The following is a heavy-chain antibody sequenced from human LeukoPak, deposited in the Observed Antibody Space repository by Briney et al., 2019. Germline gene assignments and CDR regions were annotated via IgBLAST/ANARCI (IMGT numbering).Heavy chain of an antibody. CDR1: GFTVSSNY. D-gene: IGHD6-13*01. J-gene: IGHJ4*02. CDR3: ARGSSWYALDY. CDR2: IYSGGST. V-gene: IGHV3-66*01. Sequence: GGSLRLSCAASGFTVSSNYMSWVRQAPGKGLEWVSVIYSGGSTYYADSVKGRFTISRDNSKNTLYLQMNSLRAEDTAVYYCARGSSWYALDYWGQGTLVTVSS.